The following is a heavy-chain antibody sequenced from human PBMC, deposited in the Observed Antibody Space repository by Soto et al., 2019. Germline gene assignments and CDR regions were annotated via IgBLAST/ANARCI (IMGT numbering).Heavy chain of an antibody. J-gene: IGHJ5*01. Sequence: GGSLRLSCAASGFTFSSYAMNWVRQAPGKGLEWVAVVSDSGRRTDCAESVKGRFTISRDSSKNTVYLEMNTLRAEDTAVYYCAKDRVAGAIGDRFDSWGQGTMVTVSS. V-gene: IGHV3-23*01. D-gene: IGHD6-25*01. CDR3: AKDRVAGAIGDRFDS. CDR1: GFTFSSYA. CDR2: VSDSGRRT.